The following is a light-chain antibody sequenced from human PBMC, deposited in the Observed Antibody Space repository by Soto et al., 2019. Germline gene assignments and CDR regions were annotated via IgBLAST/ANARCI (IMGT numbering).Light chain of an antibody. CDR1: MRDVGAYNL. CDR2: EVR. Sequence: QSALTQPASVSGSAGQSITISCSGTMRDVGAYNLVSWYQQHPGTAPKLIIYEVRNRPSGISSRFSGSRSGNTASLTISGPQPEDEGDYYCSACTARSTLVVGGGTKLTVL. V-gene: IGLV2-14*01. J-gene: IGLJ3*02. CDR3: SACTARSTLV.